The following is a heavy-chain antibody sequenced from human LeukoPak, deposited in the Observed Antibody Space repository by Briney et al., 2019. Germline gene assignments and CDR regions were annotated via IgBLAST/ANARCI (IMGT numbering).Heavy chain of an antibody. CDR1: GFTFSSYG. V-gene: IGHV3-30*18. CDR3: AKSGPYGSGSYHDY. Sequence: PGGSLRLSCAASGFTFSSYGMHWVRQAPGKGLEWVAVISYDGSNKYYADPVKGRFTISRDNSKNTLYLQMNSLRAEDTAVYYCAKSGPYGSGSYHDYWGQGTLVTVSS. J-gene: IGHJ4*02. CDR2: ISYDGSNK. D-gene: IGHD3-10*01.